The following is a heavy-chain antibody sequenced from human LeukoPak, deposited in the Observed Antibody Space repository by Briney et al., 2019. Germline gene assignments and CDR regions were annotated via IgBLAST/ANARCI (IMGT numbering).Heavy chain of an antibody. J-gene: IGHJ4*02. CDR1: GFTFSSYW. D-gene: IGHD3-3*01. Sequence: GGSLRLSCAASGFTFSSYWMHWVRQAPGKGLVWVSRINSDGSSTTYADSVKGRFTISRDNAKNTLYLQMNSLRAEDTAVYYCARAEGDLWIGYYSLDYWGQGTLVTVSS. V-gene: IGHV3-74*01. CDR2: INSDGSST. CDR3: ARAEGDLWIGYYSLDY.